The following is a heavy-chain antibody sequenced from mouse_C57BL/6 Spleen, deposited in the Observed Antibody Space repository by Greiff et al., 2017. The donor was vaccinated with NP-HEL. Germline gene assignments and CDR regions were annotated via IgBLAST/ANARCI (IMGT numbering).Heavy chain of an antibody. CDR1: GYTFTSYG. Sequence: QVQLKQSGAELARPGASVKLSCKASGYTFTSYGISWVKQRTGQGLEWIGEIYPRSGNTYYNEKFKGKATLTADKSSSTAYMELRSLTSEDSAVYFCAREELRRPYFDYWGQGTTLTVSS. CDR3: AREELRRPYFDY. V-gene: IGHV1-81*01. D-gene: IGHD3-2*02. CDR2: IYPRSGNT. J-gene: IGHJ2*01.